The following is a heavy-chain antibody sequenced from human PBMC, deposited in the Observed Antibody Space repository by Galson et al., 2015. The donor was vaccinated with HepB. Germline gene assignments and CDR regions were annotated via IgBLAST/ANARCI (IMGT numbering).Heavy chain of an antibody. CDR2: ISAYNGNT. D-gene: IGHD6-13*01. CDR1: GYTFTSYG. CDR3: ARGPHSSSWYGFDY. Sequence: SVKVSCKASGYTFTSYGISWVRQAPGQGLGWMGWISAYNGNTNYAQKLQGRVTMTTDASTSTAYMELRSLRSDDTAVYYCARGPHSSSWYGFDYWGQGTLVTVSS. J-gene: IGHJ4*02. V-gene: IGHV1-18*04.